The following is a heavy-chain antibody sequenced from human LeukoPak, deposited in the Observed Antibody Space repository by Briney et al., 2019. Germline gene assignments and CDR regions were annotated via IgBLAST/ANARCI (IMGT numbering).Heavy chain of an antibody. CDR1: GFTFSSYS. Sequence: PGGSLRLSCAASGFTFSSYSMNWVRQAPGKGLEWVSSISSSSSYIYYADSVKGRFTISRDNAKNSLYLQMNSLRAEDTAVYYCARAICSSTSCYPHYFDYWGQGTLVTVSS. CDR2: ISSSSSYI. V-gene: IGHV3-21*01. D-gene: IGHD2-2*01. CDR3: ARAICSSTSCYPHYFDY. J-gene: IGHJ4*02.